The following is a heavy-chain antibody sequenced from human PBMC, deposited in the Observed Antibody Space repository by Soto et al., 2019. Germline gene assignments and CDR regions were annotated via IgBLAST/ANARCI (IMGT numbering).Heavy chain of an antibody. D-gene: IGHD2-2*01. CDR2: VSFSWNT. CDR3: GTVRASWYIDY. V-gene: IGHV4-30-4*01. J-gene: IGHJ4*02. Sequence: SETLSLTCTVSGVSITTENHYWSWIRQSPGKGLEWIAYVSFSWNTYYNPSLKSRVSVSADTCKNQFSLELKSVTVADTAVYYCGTVRASWYIDYWGQVAQVTVS. CDR1: GVSITTENHY.